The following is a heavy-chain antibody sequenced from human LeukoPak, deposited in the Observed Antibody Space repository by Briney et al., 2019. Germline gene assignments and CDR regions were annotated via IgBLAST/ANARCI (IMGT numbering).Heavy chain of an antibody. J-gene: IGHJ4*02. CDR1: GYTFTSYD. CDR3: ARRYCSSTSCHYFDY. V-gene: IGHV1-8*01. CDR2: MNPNSGNT. Sequence: ASVKVSCKASGYTFTSYDINWLRQATGQGLEWMGWMNPNSGNTGYAQKFQGRVTMTRNTSISTAFMELSSLRFEDTAVFYCARRYCSSTSCHYFDYWGQGTLVTASS. D-gene: IGHD2-2*01.